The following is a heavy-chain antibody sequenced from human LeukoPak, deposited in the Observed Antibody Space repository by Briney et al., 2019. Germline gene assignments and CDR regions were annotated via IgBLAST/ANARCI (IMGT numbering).Heavy chain of an antibody. V-gene: IGHV3-48*01. CDR3: ARIGEGDDDYYGSGSRWPSVNQFDY. J-gene: IGHJ4*02. CDR1: GFIFSSYS. CDR2: ISSSSSTI. D-gene: IGHD3-10*01. Sequence: GGSLRLSCAASGFIFSSYSMNWVRQAPGKGLEWVSYISSSSSTIYYADSVKGRFTISRDNAKNSLYLQMNSLRAEDTAVYYCARIGEGDDDYYGSGSRWPSVNQFDYWGQGTLVTVSS.